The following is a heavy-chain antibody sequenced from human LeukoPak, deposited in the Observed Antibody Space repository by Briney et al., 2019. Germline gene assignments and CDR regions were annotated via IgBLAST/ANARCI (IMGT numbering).Heavy chain of an antibody. Sequence: ASVKVSCKASGYTFSGCYVHWVRQAPGQGLEWMGIINPSDGTTSYAQKFQGRVTMTRDTSTSTVYMELRSLRSEDTAVYYCARAPANKYDSRLPEDYWGQGTLVTVSS. D-gene: IGHD3-22*01. J-gene: IGHJ4*02. CDR1: GYTFSGCY. V-gene: IGHV1-46*01. CDR2: INPSDGTT. CDR3: ARAPANKYDSRLPEDY.